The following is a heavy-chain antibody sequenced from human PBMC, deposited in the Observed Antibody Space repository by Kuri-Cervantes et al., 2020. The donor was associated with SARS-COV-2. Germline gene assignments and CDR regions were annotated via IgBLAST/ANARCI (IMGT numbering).Heavy chain of an antibody. V-gene: IGHV4-30-4*08. CDR1: GGSISSGDYY. CDR3: AGDKFEMATIPDAFDI. CDR2: IYYSGST. J-gene: IGHJ3*02. D-gene: IGHD5-24*01. Sequence: LRLTCTVSGGSISSGDYYWSWIRQPPGKGLEWIGYIYYSGSTYYNPSLKSRVTISVDTSKNQFSLKLSSVTAAGTAVYYCAGDKFEMATIPDAFDIWGQRTMVTVSS.